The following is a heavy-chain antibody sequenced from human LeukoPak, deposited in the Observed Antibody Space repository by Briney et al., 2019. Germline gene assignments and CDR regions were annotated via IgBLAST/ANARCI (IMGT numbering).Heavy chain of an antibody. Sequence: ASVKVSCKVSGYTLTELSMHWVRQAPGKGLEWMGGFDTEDGETIYAQKFQGRATMPEDTSTDTAYMELSSLRSEDTAVYYCATEYIVATSGIGWFDPWGQGTLVTVSS. J-gene: IGHJ5*02. CDR1: GYTLTELS. CDR3: ATEYIVATSGIGWFDP. D-gene: IGHD5-12*01. V-gene: IGHV1-24*01. CDR2: FDTEDGET.